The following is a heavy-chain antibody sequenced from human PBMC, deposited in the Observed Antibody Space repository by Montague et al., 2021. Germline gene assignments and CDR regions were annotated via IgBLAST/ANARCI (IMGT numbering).Heavy chain of an antibody. D-gene: IGHD4/OR15-4a*01. CDR2: VNPDGSQV. CDR1: GLIFSHSW. Sequence: SLSLSCAASGLIFSHSWMAWVRLPPGKGLEWVAGVNPDGSQVGYVESVKGRFTVSKDNAKNSLFLQMNSLRGDDTALYYCARNPAYGALDYWGQGTRVTVSS. V-gene: IGHV3-7*03. CDR3: ARNPAYGALDY. J-gene: IGHJ4*02.